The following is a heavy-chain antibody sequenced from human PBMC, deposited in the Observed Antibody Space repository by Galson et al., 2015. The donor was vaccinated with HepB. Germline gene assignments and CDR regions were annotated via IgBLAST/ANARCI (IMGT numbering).Heavy chain of an antibody. V-gene: IGHV1-46*01. Sequence: SVKVSCKASGYTFTSYYMHWVRQAPGQGLEWMGIINPSGGSTSYAQKFQGRVTMTRDTSTSTVYMYLSSLRSGDTAVYYCARSERPMRGGPTIGPYHHWGQGTLVTVSS. CDR3: ARSERPMRGGPTIGPYHH. CDR2: INPSGGST. J-gene: IGHJ4*02. D-gene: IGHD1-26*01. CDR1: GYTFTSYY.